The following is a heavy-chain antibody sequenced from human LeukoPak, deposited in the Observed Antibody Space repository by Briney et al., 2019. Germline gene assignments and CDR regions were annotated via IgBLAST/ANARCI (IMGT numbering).Heavy chain of an antibody. CDR3: ARYHSTWGLNY. V-gene: IGHV4-34*01. CDR2: IYYSGST. Sequence: SETLSLTCAVYGVSFSGYYWSWIRQPPGKGLEWIGSIYYSGSTYYTTSLKSRVTISIDTSNNQFSLKLTSVTAADTAVYYCARYHSTWGLNYWGQGTLVTVSS. CDR1: GVSFSGYY. D-gene: IGHD2-2*01. J-gene: IGHJ4*02.